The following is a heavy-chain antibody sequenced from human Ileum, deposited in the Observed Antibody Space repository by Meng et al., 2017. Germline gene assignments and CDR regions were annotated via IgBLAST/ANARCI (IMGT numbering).Heavy chain of an antibody. CDR2: AST. CDR3: ARDHMGSLDY. J-gene: IGHJ4*02. V-gene: IGHV4-61*08. Sequence: QVQLQESGPVLVRPVETLSRICTVSGGAVSRAGYQWGWIRQPPGKGLEWIGYASTNYNPSLKSRVTISLDTSRNQFSLSLSSVTAADTAVYYCARDHMGSLDYWGQGTLVTVSS. D-gene: IGHD1-26*01. CDR1: GGAVSRAGYQ.